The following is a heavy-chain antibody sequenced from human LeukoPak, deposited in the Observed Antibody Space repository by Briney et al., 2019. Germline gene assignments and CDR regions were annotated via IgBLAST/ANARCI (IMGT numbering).Heavy chain of an antibody. CDR1: GYTFTNFY. Sequence: VASVKVSCKASGYTFTNFYMHWVRQAPGQGLEWMGIINPSGGSTTYAQRFQGRVTMTRDMSTSTVYMELSSLRAEDTAVYYCARDKGDAGTKYYFDYWGQGTLVTVSS. CDR3: ARDKGDAGTKYYFDY. J-gene: IGHJ4*02. V-gene: IGHV1-46*01. D-gene: IGHD1-7*01. CDR2: INPSGGST.